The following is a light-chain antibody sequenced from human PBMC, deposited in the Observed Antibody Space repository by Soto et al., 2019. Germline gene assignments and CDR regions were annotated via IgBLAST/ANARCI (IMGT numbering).Light chain of an antibody. CDR3: SSYTSFDTVI. J-gene: IGLJ2*01. Sequence: QSALTQPPSVSGSPGLSVTISCTGSSSDIGSYTRVSWYQQPPASAPKLLISEVTRRASGAPDRFSGSASGNTASLTISGVQAEDEADYYCSSYTSFDTVIFGGGIQLTVL. V-gene: IGLV2-18*02. CDR1: SSDIGSYTR. CDR2: EVT.